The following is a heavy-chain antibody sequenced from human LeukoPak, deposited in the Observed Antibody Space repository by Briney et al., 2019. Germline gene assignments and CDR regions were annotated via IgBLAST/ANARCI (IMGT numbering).Heavy chain of an antibody. CDR1: GYTFTSYY. J-gene: IGHJ2*01. D-gene: IGHD6-6*01. V-gene: IGHV1-46*01. CDR3: VRGASSIAALNPVWYFDL. Sequence: ASVTVSCKASGYTFTSYYMHWVRQGPGQGLEWMGIINPSGGSTSYAQKFQGRVTMTRDTSTNTVYMELSSLRSEDTAVFYCVRGASSIAALNPVWYFDLWGRGTLVTVSS. CDR2: INPSGGST.